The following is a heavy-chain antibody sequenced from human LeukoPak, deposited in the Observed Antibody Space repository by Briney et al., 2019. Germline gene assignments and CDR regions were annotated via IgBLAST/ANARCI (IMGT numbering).Heavy chain of an antibody. CDR2: INSDGSTT. V-gene: IGHV3-74*01. J-gene: IGHJ4*02. CDR3: ATDRVRGVIPLGY. CDR1: GFTFSSYA. D-gene: IGHD3-10*01. Sequence: SGGSLRLSCAASGFTFSSYAMSWVRQAPGKGLVWVSRINSDGSTTNYVDSVKGRFTISRDNAKNTLYLQMNNLRAEDTAVYYCATDRVRGVIPLGYWGQGTLVTVSS.